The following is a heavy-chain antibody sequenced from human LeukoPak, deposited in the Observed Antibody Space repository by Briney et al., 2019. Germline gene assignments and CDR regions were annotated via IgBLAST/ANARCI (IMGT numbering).Heavy chain of an antibody. CDR2: IKQDGSEK. CDR1: GFTFSSHG. CDR3: ARDDDGGNSVDY. J-gene: IGHJ4*02. V-gene: IGHV3-7*01. Sequence: GGSLRLSCAASGFTFSSHGMNWVRQAPGKGLEWVANIKQDGSEKYYVDSVKGRFTISRDNAKNSLYLQMNSLRAEDTAVYYCARDDDGGNSVDYWGQGTLVTVSS. D-gene: IGHD4-23*01.